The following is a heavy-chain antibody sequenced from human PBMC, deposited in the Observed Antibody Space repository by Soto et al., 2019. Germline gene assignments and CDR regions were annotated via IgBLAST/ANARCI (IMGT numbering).Heavy chain of an antibody. V-gene: IGHV3-7*04. J-gene: IGHJ5*02. CDR2: IKQDGSEK. CDR1: GFTFSSYW. D-gene: IGHD3-16*01. CDR3: ARVGVRVNWFDP. Sequence: EVQLVESGGGLVQPGGSLRLSCEASGFTFSSYWMSWVRQAPGKGLEWVANIKQDGSEKYYVDSVKGRFTISRDNAKNSLYLQMNSLRAEDTAVYYCARVGVRVNWFDPWGQGTLVTVSS.